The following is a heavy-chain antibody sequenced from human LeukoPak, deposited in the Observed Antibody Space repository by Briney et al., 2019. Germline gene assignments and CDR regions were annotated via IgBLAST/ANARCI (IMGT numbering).Heavy chain of an antibody. J-gene: IGHJ4*02. CDR1: GFTFDDYA. D-gene: IGHD3-22*01. CDR3: AKAELSRDYYDSSGYSAILSLFDY. CDR2: ISGDGGST. V-gene: IGHV3-43*02. Sequence: GGSLRLSCAASGFTFDDYAMHWVRQAPGKGLEWVSLISGDGGSTYYADSVKGRFTISRDNSKNSLYLQMSSLRTEDTALYYCAKAELSRDYYDSSGYSAILSLFDYWGQGTLVTVSS.